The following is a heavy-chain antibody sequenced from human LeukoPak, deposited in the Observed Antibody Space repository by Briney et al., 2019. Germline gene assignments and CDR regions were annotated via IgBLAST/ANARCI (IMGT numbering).Heavy chain of an antibody. J-gene: IGHJ5*02. CDR1: GGSISSGGYY. CDR2: IYYSGST. D-gene: IGHD3-10*01. CDR3: ARWFGELASWFDP. Sequence: SQTLSLTCTVSGGSISSGGYYWSWIRQHPGKGLEWIGYIYYSGSTYYNPSLKSRVTISVDTSKNQFSLKLSSVTAADTAVYYCARWFGELASWFDPWGQGTLVTVSS. V-gene: IGHV4-31*03.